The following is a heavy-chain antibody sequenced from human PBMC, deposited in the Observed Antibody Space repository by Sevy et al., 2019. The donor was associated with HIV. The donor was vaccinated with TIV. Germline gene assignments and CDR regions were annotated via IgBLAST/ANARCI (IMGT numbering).Heavy chain of an antibody. J-gene: IGHJ6*02. V-gene: IGHV3-48*03. Sequence: GGSLRLSCAASGFTFSSYEMNWVRQAPGKGLEWVSYISSSGSTIYYADSVKGRFTISRDNAKNSLYLQMNSLRAEDTAVYYCARSPPLEWLPRRYYYGMDVWGQGTTVTVSS. CDR2: ISSSGSTI. CDR3: ARSPPLEWLPRRYYYGMDV. CDR1: GFTFSSYE. D-gene: IGHD3-3*01.